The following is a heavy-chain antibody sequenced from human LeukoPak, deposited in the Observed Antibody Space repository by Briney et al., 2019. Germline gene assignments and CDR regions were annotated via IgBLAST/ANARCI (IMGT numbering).Heavy chain of an antibody. CDR1: GFTFKTYS. J-gene: IGHJ4*02. Sequence: GGSLRLSCAASGFTFKTYSMIWVRQAPGKGLEWVSSIRNSGTHVYYADSLKGRFTISRDNARNSLYLQMNSLKTEDTALYYCARGAYQSEYWGQGILATVSS. CDR2: IRNSGTHV. CDR3: ARGAYQSEY. D-gene: IGHD3-16*01. V-gene: IGHV3-21*03.